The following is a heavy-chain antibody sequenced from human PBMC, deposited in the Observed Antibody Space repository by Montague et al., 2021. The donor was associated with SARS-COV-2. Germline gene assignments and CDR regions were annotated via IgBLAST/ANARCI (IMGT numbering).Heavy chain of an antibody. CDR3: AREYSSGVYFDY. D-gene: IGHD6-19*01. CDR1: GFSLSTSGMC. V-gene: IGHV2-70*11. J-gene: IGHJ4*02. Sequence: PALVKPTQTLTLTCTFSGFSLSTSGMCVSWIRQPPGKALEWLARXXWDDEKYYSTSLKARLTISKDTSKNQVVLTMTNMDPVDTATYYCAREYSSGVYFDYWGQGTLVTVSS. CDR2: XXWDDEK.